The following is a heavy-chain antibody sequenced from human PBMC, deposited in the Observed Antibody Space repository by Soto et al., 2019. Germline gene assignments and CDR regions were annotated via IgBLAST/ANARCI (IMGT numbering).Heavy chain of an antibody. CDR1: GGSFSGYY. Sequence: QVQLQQWGAGLLKPSETLSLTCDVYGGSFSGYYWNWIRQPPGKGLEWIGEINHSGSTNYNPSLKSRVTLSVGTSKNQCSLKLSSVSAAETAVYYCAGGWGRIFDYWGQGNLVTVSS. V-gene: IGHV4-34*01. CDR2: INHSGST. D-gene: IGHD7-27*01. CDR3: AGGWGRIFDY. J-gene: IGHJ4*02.